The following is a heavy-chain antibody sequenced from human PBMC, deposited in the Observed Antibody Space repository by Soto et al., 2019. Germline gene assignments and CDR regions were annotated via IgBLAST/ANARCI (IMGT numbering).Heavy chain of an antibody. CDR3: ARDYSYACDY. D-gene: IGHD3-16*01. V-gene: IGHV3-23*01. Sequence: EVQLLESGGGLVQPGGSLRLSCAVSGFTFSSFAMSWVPQAPGKGLEWVSVISSSGGTTYYADSVKGRFTISRDNSKNTLYLKMNSLRAEDTAVYYCARDYSYACDYWGQGTLVTVSS. J-gene: IGHJ4*02. CDR1: GFTFSSFA. CDR2: ISSSGGTT.